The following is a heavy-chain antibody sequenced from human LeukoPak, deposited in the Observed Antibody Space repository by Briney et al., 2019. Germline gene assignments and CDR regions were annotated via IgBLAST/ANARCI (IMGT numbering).Heavy chain of an antibody. CDR2: IYDSEST. Sequence: SETLSLTCAVSGDSMSSSHWWSWVRQSPGKGLEWIGEIYDSESTNYNPSLKSRVTISVDKSKKQFFLKMTSVTAADTAVYFCARDLQVLWLARGVAFDVWGQGTPVAVSS. CDR3: ARDLQVLWLARGVAFDV. CDR1: GDSMSSSHW. V-gene: IGHV4-4*02. D-gene: IGHD6-19*01. J-gene: IGHJ3*01.